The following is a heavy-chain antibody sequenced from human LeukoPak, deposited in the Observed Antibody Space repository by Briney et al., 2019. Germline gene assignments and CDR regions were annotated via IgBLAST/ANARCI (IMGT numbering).Heavy chain of an antibody. D-gene: IGHD3-10*01. CDR3: TTTNGGGGYYGTYYYSYGMDV. Sequence: PGGSLRLSCAASGFTFSNAWMSWVRQAPGKGLEWVGRIKSKTDGGTTDYAAPVKGRFTISRDDSKNTLYLQMNSLKTEDTAVYYCTTTNGGGGYYGTYYYSYGMDVWGQGTTVTVSS. V-gene: IGHV3-15*01. CDR1: GFTFSNAW. CDR2: IKSKTDGGTT. J-gene: IGHJ6*02.